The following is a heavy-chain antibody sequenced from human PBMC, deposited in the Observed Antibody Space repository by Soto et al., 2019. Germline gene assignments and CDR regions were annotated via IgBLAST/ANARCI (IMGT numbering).Heavy chain of an antibody. CDR3: ARRGKGYYDNTGYYLRWFDP. Sequence: LSLTCIVSGGSVSSSSYNWGWIRQPPGKGLEWIGSIDYSGSTYYNPSLKSRVAISVDTSKNQFSLKLSSVTAADTAVYYCARRGKGYYDNTGYYLRWFDPWGQGTLVTVSS. V-gene: IGHV4-39*01. CDR1: GGSVSSSSYN. J-gene: IGHJ5*02. CDR2: IDYSGST. D-gene: IGHD3-22*01.